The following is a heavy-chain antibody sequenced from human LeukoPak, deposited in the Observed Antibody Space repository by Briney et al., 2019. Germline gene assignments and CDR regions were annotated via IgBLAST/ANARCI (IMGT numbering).Heavy chain of an antibody. D-gene: IGHD3-10*01. CDR1: GYTFISYD. Sequence: GASVKVSCKASGYTFISYDINWVRQAPGQGLEWMGWMNPNSGNTGYAQKFQGRVTMTRNTSTSTAYMELRSLRSEDTAVYYCARDHYYGSGKRYYYMDVWGKGTTVTISS. V-gene: IGHV1-8*01. J-gene: IGHJ6*03. CDR2: MNPNSGNT. CDR3: ARDHYYGSGKRYYYMDV.